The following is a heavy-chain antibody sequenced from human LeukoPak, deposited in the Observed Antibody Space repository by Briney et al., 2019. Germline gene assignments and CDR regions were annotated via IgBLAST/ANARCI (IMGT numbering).Heavy chain of an antibody. J-gene: IGHJ4*02. V-gene: IGHV4-61*01. CDR2: IYYSGNT. D-gene: IGHD3-22*01. CDR1: GVSISSSNSY. CDR3: ARGGNYYESSGHYYFDY. Sequence: SETLSLTCTVSGVSISSSNSYWSWIRQSPGKGLEWIGYIYYSGNTNYNPSLKSRVTISLDTSKNQFSLKLSSVTAADTAVYYCARGGNYYESSGHYYFDYWGQGTLVTVSS.